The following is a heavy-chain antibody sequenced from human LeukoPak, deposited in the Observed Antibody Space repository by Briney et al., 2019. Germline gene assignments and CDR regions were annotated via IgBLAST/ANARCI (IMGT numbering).Heavy chain of an antibody. CDR1: GFTFSSHA. J-gene: IGHJ4*02. CDR2: MTGSGGST. Sequence: PGGSLRLSCAASGFTFSSHAMNWVRQAPGKGLEWVSTMTGSGGSTYYADSVKGRFTISRDNSKNTLYLQMSSLRAEDTAVYYCARDPSYWGQGTLVTVSS. CDR3: ARDPSY. V-gene: IGHV3-23*01.